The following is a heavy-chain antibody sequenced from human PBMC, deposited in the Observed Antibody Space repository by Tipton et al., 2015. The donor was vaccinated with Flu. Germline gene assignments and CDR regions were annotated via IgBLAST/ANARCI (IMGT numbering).Heavy chain of an antibody. CDR3: AKEDGYSSRTRCKRAYCYYGMDV. J-gene: IGHJ6*02. CDR2: IRNDGSNK. D-gene: IGHD2-2*03. V-gene: IGHV3-30*02. CDR1: GFTFSSYG. Sequence: QLVQSGGGVVQPGGSLRLSCAASGFTFSSYGMHWVRQAPGKGLEWVAFIRNDGSNKYYADAVKGRLTISRDNSKNTLYLQMNSLRAEDTDVYYYAKEDGYSSRTRCKRAYCYYGMDVWCQGTTVTVSS.